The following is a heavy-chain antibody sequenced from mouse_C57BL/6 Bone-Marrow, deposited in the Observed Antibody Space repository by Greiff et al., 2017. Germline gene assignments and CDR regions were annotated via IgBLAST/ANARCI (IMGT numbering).Heavy chain of an antibody. Sequence: EVQGVESGEGLVKPGGSLKLSCAASGFTFSSYAMSWVRQTPEKRLEWVAYISSGGDYIYYADTVKGRFTISRDNARNTLYLQMSSLKSEDTAMYYYTRDYYSNPMDYWGQGTSVTVSS. V-gene: IGHV5-9-1*02. CDR1: GFTFSSYA. J-gene: IGHJ4*01. CDR3: TRDYYSNPMDY. D-gene: IGHD2-5*01. CDR2: ISSGGDYI.